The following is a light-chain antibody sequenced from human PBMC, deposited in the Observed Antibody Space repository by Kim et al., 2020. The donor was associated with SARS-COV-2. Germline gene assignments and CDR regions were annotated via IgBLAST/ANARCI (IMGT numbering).Light chain of an antibody. CDR3: RSYNRSNVV. Sequence: GKTVTISCTRSSGSIDDNYVQWYQQRPGGVPTTVIYEDDQRPSGVSDRFSGSIDNSSNSASLTISGLKTEDEADYYCRSYNRSNVVFGGGTQLTVL. J-gene: IGLJ2*01. V-gene: IGLV6-57*03. CDR2: EDD. CDR1: SGSIDDNY.